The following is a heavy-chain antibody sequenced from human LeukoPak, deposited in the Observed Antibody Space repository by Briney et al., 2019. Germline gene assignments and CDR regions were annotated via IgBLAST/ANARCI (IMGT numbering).Heavy chain of an antibody. CDR3: ARANLGHAFDI. J-gene: IGHJ3*02. V-gene: IGHV1-2*02. D-gene: IGHD7-27*01. CDR2: INPNSGGT. Sequence: ASVKVSCKASGYTFTGCYMHWVRQAPGQGLGWMGWINPNSGGTNYAQKFQGRVTMTRDTSISTAYMELSRLRSDDTAVHYCARANLGHAFDIWGQGTMVTVSS. CDR1: GYTFTGCY.